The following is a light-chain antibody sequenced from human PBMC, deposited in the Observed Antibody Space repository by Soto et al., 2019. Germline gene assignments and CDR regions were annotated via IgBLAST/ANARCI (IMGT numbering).Light chain of an antibody. CDR3: QQSYSTPQT. V-gene: IGKV1-39*01. Sequence: DIQMTQSPSSLSASVGDRVTITCRASQSISSYLNWYQQKPGKAPKLLIYAATSLQSGVPSRFSGSGSGTDFTLTINGLQPEDFTTYHCQQSYSTPQTFGQGTKVDIK. CDR2: AAT. CDR1: QSISSY. J-gene: IGKJ1*01.